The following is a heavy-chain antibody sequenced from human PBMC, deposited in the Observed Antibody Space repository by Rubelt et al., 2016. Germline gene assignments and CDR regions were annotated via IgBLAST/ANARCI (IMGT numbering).Heavy chain of an antibody. D-gene: IGHD1-26*01. CDR3: ARDSGSYFDY. V-gene: IGHV4-59*01. Sequence: SGSTNYNPSLKSRVTISVDTSKNQFSLKLSSVTAADTAVYYCARDSGSYFDYWGQGTLVTVSS. CDR2: SGST. J-gene: IGHJ4*02.